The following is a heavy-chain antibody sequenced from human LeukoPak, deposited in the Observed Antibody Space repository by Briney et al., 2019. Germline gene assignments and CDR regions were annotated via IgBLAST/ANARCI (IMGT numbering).Heavy chain of an antibody. D-gene: IGHD6-19*01. J-gene: IGHJ4*02. CDR2: LSGDGGDT. CDR3: GKSGSRDWDYFEY. Sequence: PGGSLRLSSAASGFTFSTYAMNWVPPAPGKGLEWVSTLSGDGGDTHYADSVRGRFTISRANSKNTLFMQMNSLRAEDTAVYYCGKSGSRDWDYFEYWGQGTLVTASS. V-gene: IGHV3-23*01. CDR1: GFTFSTYA.